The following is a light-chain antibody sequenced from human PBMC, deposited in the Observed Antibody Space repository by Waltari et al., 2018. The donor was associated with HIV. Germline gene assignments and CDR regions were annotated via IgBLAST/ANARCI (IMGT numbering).Light chain of an antibody. J-gene: IGKJ4*01. CDR1: QGAGRS. V-gene: IGKV3-11*01. CDR2: DAI. CDR3: QQRVSWPFS. Sequence: ENVLTQSPATLSLSPGERATLYCRVRQGAGRSVAWYQQRPGQAPRLLIYDAITRAPGIPARFSGSGSGTDFTLTISSLEPEDFAVYYCQQRVSWPFSFGGGTNVDIK.